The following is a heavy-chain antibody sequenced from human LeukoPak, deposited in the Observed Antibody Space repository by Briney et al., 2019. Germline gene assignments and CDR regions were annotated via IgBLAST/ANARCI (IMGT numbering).Heavy chain of an antibody. Sequence: GGSLRLSCAASGFTFSSYAMHWVRQAPGKGLEWVAVISYDGSNKYYADSVKGRFTISRDNSKNTLYLQMNSLRAEDTAVYYCARFPRRYGVQAGGMDVWGQGTTVTVSS. J-gene: IGHJ6*02. CDR3: ARFPRRYGVQAGGMDV. V-gene: IGHV3-30-3*01. D-gene: IGHD4-17*01. CDR2: ISYDGSNK. CDR1: GFTFSSYA.